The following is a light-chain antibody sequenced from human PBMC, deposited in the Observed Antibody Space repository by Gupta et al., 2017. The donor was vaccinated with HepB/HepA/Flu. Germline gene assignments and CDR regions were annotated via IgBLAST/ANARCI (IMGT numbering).Light chain of an antibody. CDR2: GAS. V-gene: IGKV3-15*01. J-gene: IGKJ1*01. Sequence: EIVMTQSPATLSVSPGERATLSCRASQSVSSNLAWYQQKPGQSPRLLIQGASTRATGIPARFPDSWSGTEFTLTMRMLNSVPFAVYVCPLDNNWQGWT. CDR1: QSVSSN. CDR3: PLDNNWQGWT.